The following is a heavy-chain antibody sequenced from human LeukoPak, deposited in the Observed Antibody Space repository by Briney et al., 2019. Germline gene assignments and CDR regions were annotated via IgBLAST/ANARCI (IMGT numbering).Heavy chain of an antibody. V-gene: IGHV3-21*01. D-gene: IGHD5-18*01. CDR3: ARGASRGYSYGYGFDY. CDR1: GFTFSSYE. Sequence: PGGSLRLSCAASGFTFSSYEMNWVRRAPGKGLEWVSSISSSSSYIYYADSVKGRFTISRDNAKNSLYLQMNSLRAEDTAVYYCARGASRGYSYGYGFDYWGQGTLVTVSS. CDR2: ISSSSSYI. J-gene: IGHJ4*02.